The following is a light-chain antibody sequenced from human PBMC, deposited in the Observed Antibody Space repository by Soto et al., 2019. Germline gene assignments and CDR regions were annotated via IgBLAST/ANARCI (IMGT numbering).Light chain of an antibody. CDR1: SSNIGSYT. CDR3: AAWDDSLNGSG. J-gene: IGLJ1*01. CDR2: SNH. Sequence: QSVLTQPPSASGTPGQTVTVSCSGSSSNIGSYTVNWYQQLPGTAPKLVIYSNHQRPSGVPDRFSGSKSGTSASLAISGLQSEDEADYYCAAWDDSLNGSGFGSGTKLTVL. V-gene: IGLV1-44*01.